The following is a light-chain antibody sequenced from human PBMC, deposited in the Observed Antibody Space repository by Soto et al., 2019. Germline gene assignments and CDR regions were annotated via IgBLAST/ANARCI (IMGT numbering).Light chain of an antibody. Sequence: QSALTQPASVSGSPGQSIAVSCTGTTSDIGAYNFVSWYQHYPGKAPQLIIYQVNNRPSGVSDRFSGSKSGNTASLTISGLQAEDEADYYCSSFTPSTTLVFGGGTKVTVL. CDR2: QVN. CDR3: SSFTPSTTLV. J-gene: IGLJ2*01. V-gene: IGLV2-14*01. CDR1: TSDIGAYNF.